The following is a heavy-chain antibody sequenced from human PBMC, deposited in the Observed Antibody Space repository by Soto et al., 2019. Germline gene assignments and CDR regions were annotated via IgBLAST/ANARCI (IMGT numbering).Heavy chain of an antibody. J-gene: IGHJ4*02. CDR1: GVSLNDATMG. CDR3: ARIFRASYFID. V-gene: IGHV2-26*01. Sequence: QVTLKESGPVLVKPTETLTLTCTVSGVSLNDATMGVSWIRQPPGKALEWLANIFSNDDKSYTSSLKSRLTISKDTSESQVVLTMTNVDPVDTATYYCARIFRASYFIDWGQGTLDTVSS. CDR2: IFSNDDK. D-gene: IGHD1-26*01.